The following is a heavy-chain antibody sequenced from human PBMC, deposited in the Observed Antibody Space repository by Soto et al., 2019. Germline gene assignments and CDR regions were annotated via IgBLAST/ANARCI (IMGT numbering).Heavy chain of an antibody. Sequence: PGWSLRLSCAASGFTFISNWMSWVRQAPGRGLEWVANIKPDGSGKYYLDSVRGRFTISRDNAENSLFLQIDSLRVEDTAVYYCARDVGVQELDYWGQGTLVTVSS. J-gene: IGHJ4*02. V-gene: IGHV3-7*01. CDR2: IKPDGSGK. CDR3: ARDVGVQELDY. D-gene: IGHD6-6*01. CDR1: GFTFISNW.